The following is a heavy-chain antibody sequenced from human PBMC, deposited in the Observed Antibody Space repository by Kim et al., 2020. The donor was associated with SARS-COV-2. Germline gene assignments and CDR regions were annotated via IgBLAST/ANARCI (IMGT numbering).Heavy chain of an antibody. J-gene: IGHJ5*02. Sequence: ASVKVSCKASGYTFTSYYMHWVRQAPGQGLEWMGVINPSGGSTSYAQKFQGRVTMTRDTSTSTVYMELSSLRSEDTAVYYCARDGTVTTFSGYYNGWFDPWGQGTLVTVSS. CDR3: ARDGTVTTFSGYYNGWFDP. CDR1: GYTFTSYY. D-gene: IGHD3-9*01. CDR2: INPSGGST. V-gene: IGHV1-46*01.